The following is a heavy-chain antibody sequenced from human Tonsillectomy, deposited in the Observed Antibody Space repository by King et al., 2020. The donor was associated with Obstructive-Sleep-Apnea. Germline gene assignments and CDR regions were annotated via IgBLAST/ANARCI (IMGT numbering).Heavy chain of an antibody. CDR2: ISGYNGNT. V-gene: IGHV1-18*01. D-gene: IGHD6-13*01. CDR3: ARDVVTAASSD. J-gene: IGHJ4*02. CDR1: GYTFTIYG. Sequence: QLVQSGSEVKKPGASVKVSCKTSGYTFTIYGTSWVRQAPGQGLGWIGWISGYNGNTDYAQKFQDRVTMTTETSTSTAYMELRSLRSDYTDVYYCARDVVTAASSDWGQGALVTVSS.